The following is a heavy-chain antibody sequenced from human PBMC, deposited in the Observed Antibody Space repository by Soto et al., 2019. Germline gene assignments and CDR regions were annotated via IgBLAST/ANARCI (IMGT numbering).Heavy chain of an antibody. CDR1: GLNFDDFA. J-gene: IGHJ4*02. CDR3: AKGRYDFWSPYYFDS. V-gene: IGHV3-9*01. Sequence: EVQLVESGGRLVQPGRSLRLSCVGTGLNFDDFAMHWVRQAPGKGLEWVSDITLNSRVLAYADSVKGRFTISRDNARNSLYLQMDSLRDEDTALYYCAKGRYDFWSPYYFDSWGQGTLVTVSS. CDR2: ITLNSRVL. D-gene: IGHD3-3*01.